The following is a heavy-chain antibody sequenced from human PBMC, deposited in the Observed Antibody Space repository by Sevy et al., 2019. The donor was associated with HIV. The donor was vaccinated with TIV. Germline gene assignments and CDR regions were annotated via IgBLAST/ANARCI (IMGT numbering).Heavy chain of an antibody. J-gene: IGHJ4*02. D-gene: IGHD5-18*01. V-gene: IGHV3-11*01. CDR2: ISGSGNII. Sequence: GPLRLSCAASGFSFSDSYMSWVRQAPGKGLEWIAYISGSGNIIYYADSVRGRFSISRDNAKKSLYLQMNSLRAEDTAVYFCAKKGYSSGIFYYFDYWGQGTLVTVSS. CDR3: AKKGYSSGIFYYFDY. CDR1: GFSFSDSY.